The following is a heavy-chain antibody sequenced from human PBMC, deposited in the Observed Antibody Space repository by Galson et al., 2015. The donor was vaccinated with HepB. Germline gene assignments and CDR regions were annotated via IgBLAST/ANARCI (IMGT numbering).Heavy chain of an antibody. Sequence: SLRLSCAASGFTFSSYWMHWVRQAPGKGLVWVPRINSDGSSTSYADSVKGRFTISRDNAKNTLYLQMNSLRAEDTAVYYCARTFLGDILTGYYKRGYFDYWGQGTLVTVSS. CDR1: GFTFSSYW. J-gene: IGHJ4*02. CDR2: INSDGSST. CDR3: ARTFLGDILTGYYKRGYFDY. V-gene: IGHV3-74*01. D-gene: IGHD3-9*01.